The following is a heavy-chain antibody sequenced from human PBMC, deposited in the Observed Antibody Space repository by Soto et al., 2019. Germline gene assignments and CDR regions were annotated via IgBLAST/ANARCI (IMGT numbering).Heavy chain of an antibody. CDR2: IYYSRST. Sequence: PSETLSLTCTVSGGSISSSSYYWGWIRQPPGKGLEWIGSIYYSRSTYYNPSLKSRVTISVDTSKNQFSLKLSSVTAADTAVYYCARHVSWYGWYSFHYWGPGTRVTVYS. CDR3: ARHVSWYGWYSFHY. J-gene: IGHJ4*02. CDR1: GGSISSSSYY. V-gene: IGHV4-39*01. D-gene: IGHD2-8*02.